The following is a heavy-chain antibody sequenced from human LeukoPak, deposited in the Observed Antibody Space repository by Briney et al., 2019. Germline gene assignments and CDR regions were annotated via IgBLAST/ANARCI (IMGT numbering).Heavy chain of an antibody. J-gene: IGHJ4*02. CDR1: RYTFTNYG. CDR3: ARDLVYDSSGYYNDY. V-gene: IGHV7-4-1*02. CDR2: INTNTGNP. Sequence: GASVKVFCKASRYTFTNYGMNWARRAPGQGLECMGWINTNTGNPTYAQGFTGRFVFSLDTSVSTAYLHISSLEAEDTAVYYCARDLVYDSSGYYNDYWGQGTLVTVSS. D-gene: IGHD3-22*01.